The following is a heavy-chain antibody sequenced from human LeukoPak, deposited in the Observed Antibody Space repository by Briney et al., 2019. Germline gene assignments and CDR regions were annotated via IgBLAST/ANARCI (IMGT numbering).Heavy chain of an antibody. Sequence: GGSLRPSCAASTFTFSSYSMNWVRQAPGKGLEWVSSISSSSSYIYYADSVKGRFTISRDNAKNSLYLQMNSLRAEDTAVYYCVRSTVTTSYFDYWGQGTLVTVSS. J-gene: IGHJ4*02. CDR1: TFTFSSYS. CDR3: VRSTVTTSYFDY. D-gene: IGHD4-17*01. V-gene: IGHV3-21*01. CDR2: ISSSSSYI.